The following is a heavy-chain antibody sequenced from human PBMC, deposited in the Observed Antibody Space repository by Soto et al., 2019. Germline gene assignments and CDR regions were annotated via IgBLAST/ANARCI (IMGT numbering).Heavy chain of an antibody. V-gene: IGHV1-18*04. J-gene: IGHJ3*02. Sequence: GSSVKVSFKASGYTFTSDGISWVRHAPVQGLEWMGWISAYNGNTNYAQKLQGRVTMTTDTSTSTAYMELRSPRSDDTAVYYCARRRSGSYYPDAFDIWGQGTMVTVSS. CDR3: ARRRSGSYYPDAFDI. D-gene: IGHD1-26*01. CDR1: GYTFTSDG. CDR2: ISAYNGNT.